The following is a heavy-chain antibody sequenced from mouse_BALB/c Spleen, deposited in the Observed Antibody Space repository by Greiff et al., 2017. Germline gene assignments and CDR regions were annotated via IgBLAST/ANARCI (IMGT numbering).Heavy chain of an antibody. CDR2: IDPYYGGT. Sequence: VHVKQSGPELVKPGASVKISCKASGYSFTGYNMNWVKQSHGKGLEWIGNIDPYYGGTSYNQKFKGKATLTVDKSSSTAYMQLKSLTSEDSAVYYCARSREGASNGFAYWGQGTLVTVSA. CDR1: GYSFTGYN. J-gene: IGHJ3*01. CDR3: ARSREGASNGFAY. V-gene: IGHV1S135*01. D-gene: IGHD2-5*01.